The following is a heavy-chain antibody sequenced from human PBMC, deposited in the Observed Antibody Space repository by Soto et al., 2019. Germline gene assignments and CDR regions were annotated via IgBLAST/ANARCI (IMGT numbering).Heavy chain of an antibody. V-gene: IGHV1-2*04. CDR2: INPNSGGT. Sequence: ASVKVSCKASGYTFTGYYMHWVRQAPGQGLEWMGWINPNSGGTNYAQKFQGWATMTRDTSISTAYMELSRLRSDDTAVYYCARGGTYSSSWYFSSLNWFDPWGQGTLVTVSS. J-gene: IGHJ5*02. CDR1: GYTFTGYY. D-gene: IGHD6-13*01. CDR3: ARGGTYSSSWYFSSLNWFDP.